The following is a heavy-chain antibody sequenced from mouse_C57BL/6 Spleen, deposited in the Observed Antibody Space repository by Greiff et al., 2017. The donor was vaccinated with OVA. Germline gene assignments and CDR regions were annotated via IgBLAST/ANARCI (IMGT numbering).Heavy chain of an antibody. V-gene: IGHV1-4*01. CDR2: INPSSGYT. CDR1: GYTFTSYT. Sequence: QVHVKQSGAELARPGASVKMSCKASGYTFTSYTMHWVKQRPGQGLEWIGYINPSSGYTKYNQKFKGKATLNADKSSSTAYMQLSSLTSEDSAVYYCARRSLYDGYYVFDYWGQGTTLTVSS. CDR3: ARRSLYDGYYVFDY. D-gene: IGHD2-3*01. J-gene: IGHJ2*01.